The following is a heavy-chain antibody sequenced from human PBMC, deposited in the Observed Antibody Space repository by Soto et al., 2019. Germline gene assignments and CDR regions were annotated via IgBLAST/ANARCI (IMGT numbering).Heavy chain of an antibody. V-gene: IGHV3-30*18. CDR3: AKDRGGDCPDNSCYFGADY. Sequence: LRLSCVGSGFTFSSYGMHWVRQAPGKGLECVAVISDTGSSHYYAASVEGRFTISRENSKNTLSLHMDRLRVEDTAVYYCAKDRGGDCPDNSCYFGADYWGQGTPVTAPQ. J-gene: IGHJ4*02. D-gene: IGHD2-2*01. CDR2: ISDTGSSH. CDR1: GFTFSSYG.